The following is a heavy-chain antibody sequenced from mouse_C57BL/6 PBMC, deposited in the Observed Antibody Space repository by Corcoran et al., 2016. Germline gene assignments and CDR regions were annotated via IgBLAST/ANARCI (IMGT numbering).Heavy chain of an antibody. CDR2: INPNNGGT. V-gene: IGHV1-26*01. D-gene: IGHD4-1*01. J-gene: IGHJ4*01. Sequence: EVQLQQSGPELVKPGASVKISCKASGYTFTDYYMNWVKQSHGKSLEWIGDINPNNGGTSYNQKFKGKATLTVDKSSSTAYMELRSLTSEDSAVYYCARKLGRTYAMDYWGQGTSVTVSS. CDR3: ARKLGRTYAMDY. CDR1: GYTFTDYY.